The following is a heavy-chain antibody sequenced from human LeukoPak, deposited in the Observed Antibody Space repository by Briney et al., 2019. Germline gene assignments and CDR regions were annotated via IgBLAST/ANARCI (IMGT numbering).Heavy chain of an antibody. Sequence: GSLRLSCAASGFTVSSNYMSWVRQAPGKGLEWVSVIYSGGSTYYADSVKGRFTISRDNSKNTLYLQMNSLRAEDTAVYYCARDHVAVAVSPHAYYYYYGMDVWGQGTTVTVSS. CDR2: IYSGGST. J-gene: IGHJ6*02. V-gene: IGHV3-66*01. CDR1: GFTVSSNY. CDR3: ARDHVAVAVSPHAYYYYYGMDV. D-gene: IGHD6-19*01.